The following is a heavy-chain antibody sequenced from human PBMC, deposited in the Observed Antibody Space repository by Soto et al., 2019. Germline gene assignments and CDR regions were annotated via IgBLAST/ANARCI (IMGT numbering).Heavy chain of an antibody. D-gene: IGHD5-18*01. J-gene: IGHJ4*02. CDR2: ISYDGTHK. CDR3: ARDKPPSRGGYTYGYYFDY. CDR1: GLTFSSYA. Sequence: GGSLRLSCGASGLTFSSYAMNWVRQAPGKGLEWVAIISYDGTHKYYADSVKGRFTVSRDNSRNTLYLQMDSLRAEDTALYYCARDKPPSRGGYTYGYYFDYWGQGTLVTVSS. V-gene: IGHV3-30-3*01.